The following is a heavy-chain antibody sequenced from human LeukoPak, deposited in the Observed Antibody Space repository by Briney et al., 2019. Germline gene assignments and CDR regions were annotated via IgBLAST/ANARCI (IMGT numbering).Heavy chain of an antibody. CDR2: LNSNTGDT. CDR1: GYTFTGYY. CDR3: ARFPGGVAGLDL. Sequence: GASVKVSCKASGYTFTGYYLHWVRQAPGQGLEWMGWLNSNTGDTNYAQKFQGRVTMTRDTSISTAYVELSRLRSDDTAVYYCARFPGGVAGLDLGGQGTLVTVSS. D-gene: IGHD3-16*01. V-gene: IGHV1-2*02. J-gene: IGHJ4*02.